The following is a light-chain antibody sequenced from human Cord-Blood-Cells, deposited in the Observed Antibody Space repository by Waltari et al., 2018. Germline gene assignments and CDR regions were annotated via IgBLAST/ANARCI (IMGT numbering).Light chain of an antibody. CDR1: QSISSW. Sequence: DIQMTQSPSTLSASVGDRVTITCRASQSISSWLAWYQQKPGKAPKLLIYKASSLASGVPSRFSGSGSVTEFTLTISSLQPDDFATYYCQQYNSYRTFGQGTKVEIK. J-gene: IGKJ1*01. V-gene: IGKV1-5*03. CDR3: QQYNSYRT. CDR2: KAS.